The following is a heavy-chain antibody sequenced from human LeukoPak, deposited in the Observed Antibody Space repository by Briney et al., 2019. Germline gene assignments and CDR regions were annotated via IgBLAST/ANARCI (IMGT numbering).Heavy chain of an antibody. J-gene: IGHJ4*02. D-gene: IGHD1-26*01. V-gene: IGHV3-23*01. CDR2: VSGSGGRT. CDR3: ARTLVGATSGPDYYFDS. Sequence: QPGGSLRLSCAASGFTFSSYAMSWVRQAPGKGLEWVSAVSGSGGRTFYPDSLKGRFIVSRDNSNNTLSLQINSLRAEDTAVYYCARTLVGATSGPDYYFDSWGQGTLVTVSS. CDR1: GFTFSSYA.